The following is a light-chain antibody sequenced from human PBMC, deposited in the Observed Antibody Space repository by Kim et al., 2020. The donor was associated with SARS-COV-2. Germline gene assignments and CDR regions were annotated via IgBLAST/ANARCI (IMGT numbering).Light chain of an antibody. CDR3: QQYETT. Sequence: EIVLTQSPGTLSLSPGERATLSCRASQSVSSSYLAWYQQKPGQAPRLLIYGASSRATGIPDRFSGSGSGTDFTLTISRLEPEDFAVYYCQQYETTFGQETKVDIK. J-gene: IGKJ1*01. CDR2: GAS. CDR1: QSVSSSY. V-gene: IGKV3-20*01.